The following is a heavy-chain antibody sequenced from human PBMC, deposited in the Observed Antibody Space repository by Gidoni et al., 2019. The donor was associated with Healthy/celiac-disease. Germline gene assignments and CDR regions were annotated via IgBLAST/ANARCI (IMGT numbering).Heavy chain of an antibody. CDR1: GLSISSSIYY. J-gene: IGHJ5*02. CDR3: ARHLVVVTAIPRFLWFDP. V-gene: IGHV4-39*01. Sequence: HLPLHESGPGLVKPSDTLSLTCTVSGLSISSSIYYWGWIRQPPGKGLEWIGSIYYSGSTYYNPSLKSRVTISVDTSKNQFSLKLSSVTAADTAVYYCARHLVVVTAIPRFLWFDPWGQGTLVTVSS. CDR2: IYYSGST. D-gene: IGHD2-21*02.